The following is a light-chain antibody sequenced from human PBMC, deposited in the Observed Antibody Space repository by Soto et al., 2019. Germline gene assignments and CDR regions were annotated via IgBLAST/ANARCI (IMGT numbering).Light chain of an antibody. Sequence: QSVLTQPASVSGSPGQSITISCTGTSGDVGGYNYVSWYQQHPGKAPKLMIYDVSDRPSGVSNRFSGSKSGNTASLTISGLQAEDEADYYCSSYTSSRDVFGTGTKLTVL. CDR3: SSYTSSRDV. V-gene: IGLV2-14*01. CDR1: SGDVGGYNY. CDR2: DVS. J-gene: IGLJ1*01.